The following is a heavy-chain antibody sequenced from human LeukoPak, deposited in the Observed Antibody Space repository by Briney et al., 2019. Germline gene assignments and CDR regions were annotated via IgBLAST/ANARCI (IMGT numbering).Heavy chain of an antibody. CDR2: INTNTGNP. J-gene: IGHJ6*03. D-gene: IGHD2-2*01. Sequence: GASVKVSCKASGYTFTNYAMNWVRQAPGQGLEWMGWINTNTGNPTYAQGFTGRFVFSLDTSVSTAYLQISSLKAEDTAVYYCASRYCSSSSCPPRYYYYMDVWGKGTTVTVSS. CDR3: ASRYCSSSSCPPRYYYYMDV. CDR1: GYTFTNYA. V-gene: IGHV7-4-1*02.